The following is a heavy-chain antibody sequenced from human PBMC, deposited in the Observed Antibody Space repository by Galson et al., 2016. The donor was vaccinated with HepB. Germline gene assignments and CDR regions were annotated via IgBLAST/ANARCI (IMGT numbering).Heavy chain of an antibody. Sequence: SVKVSCKASGYSFTSHSISWVQQAPGQGLEWMGYITTYSGDTYYAPNLQGRVTMTTDTSTRTAYMELRSLRSDDTAVYYCARDRDNYGSGSDYWGQGTLVTVSA. CDR3: ARDRDNYGSGSDY. CDR1: GYSFTSHS. V-gene: IGHV1-18*01. J-gene: IGHJ4*02. D-gene: IGHD3-10*01. CDR2: ITTYSGDT.